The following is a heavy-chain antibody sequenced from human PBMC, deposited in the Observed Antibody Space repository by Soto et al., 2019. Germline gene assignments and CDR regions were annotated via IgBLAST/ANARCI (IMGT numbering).Heavy chain of an antibody. V-gene: IGHV3-30*18. Sequence: GGSLRLSCAASGFTFSSYGMHWVRQAPGKGLEWVAVISYDGSNKYYADSVKGRFTISRANSKNTLYLQMNSLRAEDTAVYYCANDQGIAVAGTNYYYYYFGMDVWGQETTVTVSS. CDR3: ANDQGIAVAGTNYYYYYFGMDV. D-gene: IGHD6-19*01. CDR2: ISYDGSNK. CDR1: GFTFSSYG. J-gene: IGHJ6*02.